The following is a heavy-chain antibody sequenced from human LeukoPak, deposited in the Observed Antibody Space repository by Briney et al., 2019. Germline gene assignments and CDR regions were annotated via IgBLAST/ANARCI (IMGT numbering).Heavy chain of an antibody. J-gene: IGHJ1*01. V-gene: IGHV4-61*02. CDR1: GASIDFESYY. D-gene: IGHD1-26*01. CDR3: ARGHDYYSEYFQH. CDR2: IDHGGVT. Sequence: TLSLTCTVSGASIDFESYYWTWVRHSAGKGLEWIGRIDHGGVTNYNPSLQSRVTISLDTSQKQFSLKLNSMTAADTAVYYCARGHDYYSEYFQHWGQGTLVSVSS.